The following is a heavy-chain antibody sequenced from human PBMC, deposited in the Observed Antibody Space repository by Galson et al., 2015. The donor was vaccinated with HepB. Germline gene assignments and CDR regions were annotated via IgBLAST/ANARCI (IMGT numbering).Heavy chain of an antibody. J-gene: IGHJ4*02. V-gene: IGHV3-21*01. Sequence: LRLSCAASGFTFSSYSMNWVRQAPGKGLEWVSSISSSSSYIYYADSVKGRFTISRDNAKNSLYLQMNSLRAEDTAVYYCATTPIYGDYYFDYWGQGTLVTVSS. CDR3: ATTPIYGDYYFDY. CDR2: ISSSSSYI. CDR1: GFTFSSYS. D-gene: IGHD4-17*01.